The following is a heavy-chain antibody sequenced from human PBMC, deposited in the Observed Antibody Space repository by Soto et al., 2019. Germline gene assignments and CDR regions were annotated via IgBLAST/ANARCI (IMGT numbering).Heavy chain of an antibody. CDR1: GFPFSSYA. CDR3: AKGTHRDVLLWFGELSYGMDV. V-gene: IGHV3-23*01. D-gene: IGHD3-10*01. CDR2: ISGSGGST. Sequence: GGSLRLSCAASGFPFSSYAMSWVRQAPGKGLEWVSAISGSGGSTYYADSVKGRFTISRDNSKNTLYLQMNSLRAEDTAVYYCAKGTHRDVLLWFGELSYGMDVWGQGTTVTVSS. J-gene: IGHJ6*02.